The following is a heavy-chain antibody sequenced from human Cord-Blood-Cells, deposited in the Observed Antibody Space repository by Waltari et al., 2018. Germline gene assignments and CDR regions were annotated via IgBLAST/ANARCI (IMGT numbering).Heavy chain of an antibody. CDR1: GGSISSSSYY. CDR2: IYYSGGT. V-gene: IGHV4-39*01. CDR3: ARGDYDFWSGYYDY. J-gene: IGHJ4*02. Sequence: QLQLQESGPGLVKPSETLSLTCTVSGGSISSSSYYWGWIRQPLGKGLEWVGSIYYSGGTYYTPSLKSRVTLSVAPAKIPFSLRLSAVTAADTAVYYCARGDYDFWSGYYDYWGQGTLVTVSS. D-gene: IGHD3-3*01.